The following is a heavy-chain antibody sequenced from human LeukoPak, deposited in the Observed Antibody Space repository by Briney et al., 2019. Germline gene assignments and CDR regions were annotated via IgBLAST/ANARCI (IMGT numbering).Heavy chain of an antibody. CDR3: AGHYNFLTGLNY. Sequence: QAGGSLRLSCAASGLAFSGSGIHWVRQASGKGLEWLGRIGRQGDSDATRYAASLKGKFTISRVDSRNTAYLQMNSLKTEDTAVYYCAGHYNFLTGLNYWGQGTLVTVSS. CDR2: IGRQGDSDAT. V-gene: IGHV3-73*01. D-gene: IGHD5-24*01. J-gene: IGHJ4*02. CDR1: GLAFSGSG.